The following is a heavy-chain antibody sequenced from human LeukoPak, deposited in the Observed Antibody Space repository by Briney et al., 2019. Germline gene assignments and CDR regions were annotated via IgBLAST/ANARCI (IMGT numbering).Heavy chain of an antibody. J-gene: IGHJ4*02. D-gene: IGHD4/OR15-4a*01. CDR2: ISGCGGTT. CDR3: VNSVRKDRSSLCYLHFDY. V-gene: IGHV3-23*01. Sequence: PGGSLRLSCAASGLSFSSYAMSWVGQAPGKGLEWVSTISGCGGTTYFADSVKGRFTITRDNSKNKLYLQMNSQRAKHTAVYTSVNSVRKDRSSLCYLHFDYWGQETLVTVSS. CDR1: GLSFSSYA.